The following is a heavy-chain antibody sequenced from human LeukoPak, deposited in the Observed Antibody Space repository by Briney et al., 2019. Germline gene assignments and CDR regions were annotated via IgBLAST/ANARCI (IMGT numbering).Heavy chain of an antibody. V-gene: IGHV3-23*01. J-gene: IGHJ4*02. CDR2: ISGDGGST. CDR1: GFTFSSYW. CDR3: VKDFGRNLGGPGY. D-gene: IGHD3-10*01. Sequence: GGSLRLSCAASGFTFSSYWMSWVRQAPGGGLEWVSGISGDGGSTYYADSVKGRFVIPRDNSKSTLYLQMNSLRAEDRAVYYCVKDFGRNLGGPGYWGRGTLVTVSS.